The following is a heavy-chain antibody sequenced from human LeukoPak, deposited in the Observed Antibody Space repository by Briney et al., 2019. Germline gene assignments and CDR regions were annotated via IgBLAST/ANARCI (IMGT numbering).Heavy chain of an antibody. D-gene: IGHD4-17*01. Sequence: GASVKVSFKASGGTFSSYAISRVRQAPGQGLEWMGGIIPIFGTANYAQKFQGRVTITADESTSTAYMELSSLRSEDTAVYYCARVLTVTTLYYYYYGMDVWGQGTTVTVSS. CDR1: GGTFSSYA. CDR3: ARVLTVTTLYYYYYGMDV. J-gene: IGHJ6*02. CDR2: IIPIFGTA. V-gene: IGHV1-69*13.